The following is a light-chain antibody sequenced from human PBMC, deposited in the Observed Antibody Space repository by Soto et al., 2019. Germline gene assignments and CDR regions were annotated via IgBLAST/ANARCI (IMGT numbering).Light chain of an antibody. J-gene: IGKJ4*02. V-gene: IGKV4-1*01. CDR1: QTVLFNSNSKNY. CDR3: QQYYTIPIT. Sequence: DIVLTQSPDSLAVSLGERATINCKSSQTVLFNSNSKNYLAWYQQKSGQPPKLLIYWASARESGVPDRFSGSGSETNFNFNIQSVQAEDVAVYYCQQYYTIPITFGGGTKVEIK. CDR2: WAS.